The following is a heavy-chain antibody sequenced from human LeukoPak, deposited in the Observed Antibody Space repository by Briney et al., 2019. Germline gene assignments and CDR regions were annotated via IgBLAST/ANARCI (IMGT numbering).Heavy chain of an antibody. CDR2: ISWNSGSI. CDR3: AKHTGG. V-gene: IGHV3-9*01. Sequence: PGRSLRLSCAASGFTFDDYATHWVRQAPGKGLEWVSGISWNSGSIGYADSVKGRFTISRDNAKNSLYLQMNSLRAEDTALYYCAKHTGGWGQGTLVTVSS. CDR1: GFTFDDYA. J-gene: IGHJ4*02. D-gene: IGHD2-15*01.